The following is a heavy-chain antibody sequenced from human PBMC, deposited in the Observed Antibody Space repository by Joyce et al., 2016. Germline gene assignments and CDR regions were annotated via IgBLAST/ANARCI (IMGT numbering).Heavy chain of an antibody. CDR1: GGSVSSTNHN. CDR2: IYYTGST. Sequence: QLQLQESGPGLGKPSETLSLTCTVAGGSVSSTNHNWGWIRQPPGKGLEWIGSIYYTGSTYDHPSLRGRITISIDTSKNQFSLKLNSVTAADTAVYFCARVPNGCPAEPWGQGTLLTVSS. J-gene: IGHJ5*02. V-gene: IGHV4-39*01. D-gene: IGHD5-24*01. CDR3: ARVPNGCPAEP.